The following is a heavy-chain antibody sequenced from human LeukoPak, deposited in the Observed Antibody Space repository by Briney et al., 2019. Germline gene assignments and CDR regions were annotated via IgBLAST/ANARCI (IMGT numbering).Heavy chain of an antibody. D-gene: IGHD6-13*01. J-gene: IGHJ4*02. CDR3: AKSGTAAAQGY. CDR2: ISYDGSNK. Sequence: PGRSLRLSCAASGFTFSSYAMHWVRQAPGKALEWVAVISYDGSNKYYADSVKGRFTISRDNSKNTLYLQMNSLGAEDTAVYYCAKSGTAAAQGYWGQGTLVTVSS. V-gene: IGHV3-30-3*02. CDR1: GFTFSSYA.